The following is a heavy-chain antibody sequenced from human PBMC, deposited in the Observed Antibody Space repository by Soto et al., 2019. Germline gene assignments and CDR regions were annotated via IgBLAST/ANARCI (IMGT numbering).Heavy chain of an antibody. CDR2: IYYSGST. V-gene: IGHV4-59*08. Sequence: SETLSLTCTVSGGSISSYYWSWIRQSPGKGLEWIGYIYYSGSTNYNPSLKSRVTISLDTSKNQFSLKLSSVTAADTAMYFCARQVSSAWPPYYYDMDVWGQGTTVTVSS. J-gene: IGHJ6*02. D-gene: IGHD6-25*01. CDR3: ARQVSSAWPPYYYDMDV. CDR1: GGSISSYY.